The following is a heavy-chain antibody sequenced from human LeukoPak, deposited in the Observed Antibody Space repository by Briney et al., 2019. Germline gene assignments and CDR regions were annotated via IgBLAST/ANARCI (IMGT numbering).Heavy chain of an antibody. CDR1: GGTFSSYA. V-gene: IGHV1-69*01. Sequence: SVKVSCKASGGTFSSYAISWVRQAPGQGLEWMGGIIPIFGTANYAQKFQGRVTITADESTSTAYMGLSSLRSEDTAVYYCARDRTTNAIYYFDYWGQGTLVTVSS. J-gene: IGHJ4*02. CDR3: ARDRTTNAIYYFDY. D-gene: IGHD1-1*01. CDR2: IIPIFGTA.